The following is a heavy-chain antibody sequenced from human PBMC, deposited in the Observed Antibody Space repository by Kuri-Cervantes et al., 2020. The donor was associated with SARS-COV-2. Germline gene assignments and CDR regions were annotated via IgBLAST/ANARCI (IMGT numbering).Heavy chain of an antibody. CDR1: GGTFSSYA. CDR3: ARATPSGLTTPGI. D-gene: IGHD3-10*01. J-gene: IGHJ3*02. CDR2: IIPILGIA. Sequence: SVKVSCKASGGTFSSYAISWVRQAPGQGLEWMGRIIPILGIANYAQKFQGRVTITAGKSTSTAYMELSSLRSEDTAVYYCARATPSGLTTPGIWGQGTMVTVSS. V-gene: IGHV1-69*04.